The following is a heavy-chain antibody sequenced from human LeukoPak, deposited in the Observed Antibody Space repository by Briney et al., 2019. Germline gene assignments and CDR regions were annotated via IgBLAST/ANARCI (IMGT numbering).Heavy chain of an antibody. CDR2: ISGSGGST. J-gene: IGHJ4*02. Sequence: GGSLRLSCAASGFTFSSYAMSWVRQAPGKGLEWVSAISGSGGSTYYADSVKGRFTISRDNSKNTLYLQMNGLRAEDTAVYYCARDRVRYYDFWSGYCYWGQGTLVTVSS. D-gene: IGHD3-3*01. V-gene: IGHV3-23*01. CDR1: GFTFSSYA. CDR3: ARDRVRYYDFWSGYCY.